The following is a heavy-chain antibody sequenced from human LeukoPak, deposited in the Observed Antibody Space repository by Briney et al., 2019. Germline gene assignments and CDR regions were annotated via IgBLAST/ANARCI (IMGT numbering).Heavy chain of an antibody. CDR1: GGSISSSSYY. D-gene: IGHD3-3*01. Sequence: SETLSLTCTVSGGSISSSSYYWGWIRQPPGKGLEWIGSIYYSGSTYYNPSLKSRVTISVDTSKNQFSLKLSSVTAADTAVYYCARGGLEWLLFLAPERPYYFDYWGQGTLVTVSS. CDR3: ARGGLEWLLFLAPERPYYFDY. CDR2: IYYSGST. V-gene: IGHV4-39*01. J-gene: IGHJ4*02.